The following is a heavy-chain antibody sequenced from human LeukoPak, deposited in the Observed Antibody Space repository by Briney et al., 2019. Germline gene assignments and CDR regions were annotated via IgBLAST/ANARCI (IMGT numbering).Heavy chain of an antibody. CDR3: ARESWSFGFDP. CDR1: GGSISSYY. J-gene: IGHJ5*02. D-gene: IGHD3-10*01. Sequence: TSETLSLTCTVSGGSISSYYWSWIRQPAGKGLEWIGRIYTSGSTNYNPSLRSRVTMSVDTSKNQFSLKLSSVTAADTAVYYCARESWSFGFDPWGQGTLVTVSS. V-gene: IGHV4-4*07. CDR2: IYTSGST.